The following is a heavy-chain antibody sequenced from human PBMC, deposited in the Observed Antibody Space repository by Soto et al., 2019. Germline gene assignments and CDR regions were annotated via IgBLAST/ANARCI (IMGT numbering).Heavy chain of an antibody. CDR1: GLNFDDFA. D-gene: IGHD3-3*01. J-gene: IGHJ4*02. Sequence: GGSLRLSCVGTGLNFDDFAMHWVRQAPGKGLEWVSGITWNSGGLSYADSVKGRFTISRDNARNSLYLQMDSLRDEDTALYYCAKGRNDFWTPYYFDSWGQGTLVTVSS. CDR2: ITWNSGGL. V-gene: IGHV3-9*01. CDR3: AKGRNDFWTPYYFDS.